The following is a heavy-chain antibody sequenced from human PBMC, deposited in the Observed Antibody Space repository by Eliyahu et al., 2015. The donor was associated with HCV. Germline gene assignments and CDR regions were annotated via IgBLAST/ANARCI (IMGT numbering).Heavy chain of an antibody. CDR2: IIPIFGSV. CDR1: GGTFSTYA. Sequence: QVQLVQSGAEVKKPGSSVKVSCKASGGTFSTYAINWVRQALGQGPEWMGGIIPIFGSVNYAQKFQGRVTITADESTNTAYMELSSLRSEDTAVYYCARSRSFKNTGWYHDYFDYWGQGTLVTVSS. J-gene: IGHJ4*02. D-gene: IGHD6-19*01. V-gene: IGHV1-69*01. CDR3: ARSRSFKNTGWYHDYFDY.